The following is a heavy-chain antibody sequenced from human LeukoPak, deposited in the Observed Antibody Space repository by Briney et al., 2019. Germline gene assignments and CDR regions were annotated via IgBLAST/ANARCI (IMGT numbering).Heavy chain of an antibody. J-gene: IGHJ4*02. CDR1: GFTFSSYC. CDR3: AKDKDTSSWYFDY. CDR2: IRYDGSNK. D-gene: IGHD6-13*01. V-gene: IGHV3-30*02. Sequence: PGGSLRLSCAASGFTFSSYCMHWVRQAPGKGLEWVAFIRYDGSNKHYAESVKGRFTISRDNSKNTLYLHMNSLRAEDTAVYYCAKDKDTSSWYFDYWGQGTLVTVSS.